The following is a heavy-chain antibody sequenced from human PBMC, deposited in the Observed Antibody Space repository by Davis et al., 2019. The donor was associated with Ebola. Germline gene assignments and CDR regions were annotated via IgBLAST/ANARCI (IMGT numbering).Heavy chain of an antibody. D-gene: IGHD4-17*01. CDR1: GFTFTRSP. V-gene: IGHV3-23*01. CDR3: AKGSLYGSRSITAGVDV. CDR2: ISGSGST. Sequence: PGGSLRLSCAASGFTFTRSPMTWVRQAPCKGLAWVSGISGSGSTYYADSVKGRFTFSRDNSKNTLYLQMNSLRAADTAVYYCAKGSLYGSRSITAGVDVWGQGTTVTVSS. J-gene: IGHJ6*02.